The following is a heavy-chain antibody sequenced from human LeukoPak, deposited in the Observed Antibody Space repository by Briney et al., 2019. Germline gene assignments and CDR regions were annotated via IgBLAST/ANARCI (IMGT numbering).Heavy chain of an antibody. CDR3: ARAYGGYSSSWYRPTYWFDP. V-gene: IGHV4-34*01. CDR1: GGSFSGYY. D-gene: IGHD6-13*01. Sequence: PSETLSLTCAVYGGSFSGYYWSWIRQPPGKGLEWIGEINHSGSTNYNPSLKSRVTISVDTSKNQFSLKLSSVTAADTVVYYCARAYGGYSSSWYRPTYWFDPWGQGTLVTVSS. CDR2: INHSGST. J-gene: IGHJ5*02.